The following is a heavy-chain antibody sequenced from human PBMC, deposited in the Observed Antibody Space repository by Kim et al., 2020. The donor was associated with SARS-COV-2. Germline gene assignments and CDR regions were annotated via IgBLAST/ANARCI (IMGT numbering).Heavy chain of an antibody. Sequence: GGSLRLSCAASGFSFSSYGIHWVRQAPGKGLEWLTVISYDGSHKYYAESVKGRFTISRDNSKNTLYLQMNSLRVEDTAVYYCAKSFSGSYFGYDSCGQGALVTVSS. CDR2: ISYDGSHK. D-gene: IGHD1-26*01. CDR1: GFSFSSYG. J-gene: IGHJ4*02. V-gene: IGHV3-30*18. CDR3: AKSFSGSYFGYDS.